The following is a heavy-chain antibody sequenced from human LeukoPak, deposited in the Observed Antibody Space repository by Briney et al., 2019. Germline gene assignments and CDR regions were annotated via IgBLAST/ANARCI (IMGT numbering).Heavy chain of an antibody. D-gene: IGHD6-13*01. J-gene: IGHJ5*02. V-gene: IGHV3-30*02. Sequence: PGGSQRLSCAASGFTFSSYGMHWVRQAPGKGLEWVAFIRYDGSNKYYADSVKGRFTISRDNSKNTLYLQMNSLRAEDTAVYYCAKDLVKRSAAGTNNWFDPWGQGTLVTVSS. CDR1: GFTFSSYG. CDR2: IRYDGSNK. CDR3: AKDLVKRSAAGTNNWFDP.